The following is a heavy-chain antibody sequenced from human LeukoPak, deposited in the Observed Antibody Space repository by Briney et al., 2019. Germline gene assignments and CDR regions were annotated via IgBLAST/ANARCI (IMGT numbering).Heavy chain of an antibody. J-gene: IGHJ5*02. CDR2: TNPSGGST. CDR1: GYTFTSYY. CDR3: ARSGDVGYSGDL. Sequence: SVKVSCTASGYTFTSYYMHWVRQAPGQGLEWMGITNPSGGSTSYAQKFQGRVTMTRDTSTSTVYMELSSLRSEDTAVYYCARSGDVGYSGDLWGQGTLVTVSS. D-gene: IGHD5-12*01. V-gene: IGHV1-46*01.